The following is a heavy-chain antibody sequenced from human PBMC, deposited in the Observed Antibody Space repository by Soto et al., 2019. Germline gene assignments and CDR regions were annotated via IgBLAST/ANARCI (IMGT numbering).Heavy chain of an antibody. Sequence: GGSLRLSCEASGFTFSGFDMHWVRQPTGRGLEWVSSIGTAGDTYYAVSVKGRFTISRDNAKNSLSLQMNSLRAGDMAVYFCAKSQEIGTHFFDSWGQGTQVTVSS. CDR3: AKSQEIGTHFFDS. V-gene: IGHV3-13*01. J-gene: IGHJ4*02. CDR1: GFTFSGFD. D-gene: IGHD6-13*01. CDR2: IGTAGDT.